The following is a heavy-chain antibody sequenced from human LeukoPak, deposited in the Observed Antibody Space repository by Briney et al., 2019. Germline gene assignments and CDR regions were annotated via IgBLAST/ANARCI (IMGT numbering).Heavy chain of an antibody. CDR2: ISGSGGST. Sequence: GGSLRLSCAASGFTFSSYGMHWVRQAPGKGLEWVSAISGSGGSTYYADSVKGRFTISRDNSKNTLYLQMNSLRAEDTAVYYCAKEYHSSSFYYWGQGTLVTVSS. D-gene: IGHD6-6*01. V-gene: IGHV3-23*01. CDR3: AKEYHSSSFYY. CDR1: GFTFSSYG. J-gene: IGHJ4*02.